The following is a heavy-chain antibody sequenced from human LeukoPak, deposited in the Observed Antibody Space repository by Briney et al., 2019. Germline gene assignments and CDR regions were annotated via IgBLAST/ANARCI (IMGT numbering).Heavy chain of an antibody. CDR1: GFTFSNYE. Sequence: GGSLRLSCAATGFTFSNYEMNWVRQAPGKGLEWVSYISSSGSTTYYADSVKGRFTISRDNAKNSLYLQMNSLRAEDTAVYYCASAAGPFDNWGQGTLVTVSS. CDR2: ISSSGSTT. D-gene: IGHD6-19*01. CDR3: ASAAGPFDN. J-gene: IGHJ4*02. V-gene: IGHV3-48*03.